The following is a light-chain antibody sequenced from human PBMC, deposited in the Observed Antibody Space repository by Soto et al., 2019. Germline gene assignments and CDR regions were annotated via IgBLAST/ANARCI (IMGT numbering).Light chain of an antibody. V-gene: IGKV3-20*01. CDR1: QSVSSSY. Sequence: EIVLTQSPGTLSLSPGERATLSCRASQSVSSSYLAWYQQKPGQAPRLLLYDTSSRATGIPDTFSGSGSGTDFTLAISRQEPEAFAVYYCQQCGSSPSFGQGTTVELK. CDR2: DTS. CDR3: QQCGSSPS. J-gene: IGKJ1*01.